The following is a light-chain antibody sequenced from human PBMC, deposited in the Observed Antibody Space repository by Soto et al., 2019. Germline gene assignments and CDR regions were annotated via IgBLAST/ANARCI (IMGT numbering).Light chain of an antibody. CDR1: QSVNSN. CDR3: QQYNDWPRT. CDR2: DAA. V-gene: IGKV3-15*01. J-gene: IGKJ1*01. Sequence: EIVMTQSRGTLSVSPGERATLSCRASQSVNSNLAWYQQKPGQSPRLLIYDAATRATDIPARFSGSGSGTKFTLTLSSLQSEDFAVYYCQQYNDWPRTFGQGTKVEIK.